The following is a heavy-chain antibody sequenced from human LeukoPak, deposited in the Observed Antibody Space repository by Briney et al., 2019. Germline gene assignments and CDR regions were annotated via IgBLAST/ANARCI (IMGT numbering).Heavy chain of an antibody. V-gene: IGHV3-33*01. CDR3: ARGLDSSGSNRLAEYFQD. CDR1: GFTFRSYG. CDR2: IWYDGSNK. Sequence: GGSLRLSCAASGFTFRSYGMHWVRQAPGKGLEWVALIWYDGSNKDHADSVKGRFTISRDNYKNTLYLQMDSLRVEDTAVYYCARGLDSSGSNRLAEYFQDWGQGTLVTVSS. J-gene: IGHJ1*01. D-gene: IGHD3-22*01.